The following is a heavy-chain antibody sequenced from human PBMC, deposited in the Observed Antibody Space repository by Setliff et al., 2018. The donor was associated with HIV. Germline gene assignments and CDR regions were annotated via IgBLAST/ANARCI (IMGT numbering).Heavy chain of an antibody. CDR1: GYTFTSHY. D-gene: IGHD3-22*01. V-gene: IGHV1-46*03. CDR3: ARVKYYGGSDYYYYLDS. CDR2: INPISGNT. Sequence: ASVKVSCKASGYTFTSHYVHWVRQAPGQGLEWMGIINPISGNTNYAQNFQGRVTMTRDTSTSIVYMELSSLRSEDTAVYYCARVKYYGGSDYYYYLDSWGQGTLVTVSS. J-gene: IGHJ4*02.